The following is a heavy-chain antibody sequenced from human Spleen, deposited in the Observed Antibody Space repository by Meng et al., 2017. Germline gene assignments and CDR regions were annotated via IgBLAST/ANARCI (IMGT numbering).Heavy chain of an antibody. D-gene: IGHD6-19*01. V-gene: IGHV4-4*02. Sequence: QVGLQESGPGLVKPSGTLSLTCAVSGGSIRSSNWWSWVRQPPGKGLEWIGEIYHLGSTNYNPSLKSRVTISVDKSKTQFSLKVTSVTAADTAVYYCAAFSSGWGPFDCWGQGTLVTVSS. J-gene: IGHJ4*01. CDR1: GGSIRSSNW. CDR2: IYHLGST. CDR3: AAFSSGWGPFDC.